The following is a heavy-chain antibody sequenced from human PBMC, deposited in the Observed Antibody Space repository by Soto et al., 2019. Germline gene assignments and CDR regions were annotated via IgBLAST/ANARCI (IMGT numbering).Heavy chain of an antibody. J-gene: IGHJ3*02. Sequence: QVTLKESGPVLVKPTETLTLTCTVSGFSLSNARMGVSWIRQPPGKALEWLAHIFSNDEKSYSTSLKSRLTISMDTSKSQVVHTMTNMDPVDTSTYFRAQILHNFYSRGYTRDPFDIWGQGTMVTVSS. CDR2: IFSNDEK. CDR3: AQILHNFYSRGYTRDPFDI. D-gene: IGHD3-22*01. V-gene: IGHV2-26*01. CDR1: GFSLSNARMG.